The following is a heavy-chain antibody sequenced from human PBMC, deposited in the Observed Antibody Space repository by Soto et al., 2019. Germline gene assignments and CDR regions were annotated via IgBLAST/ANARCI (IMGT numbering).Heavy chain of an antibody. J-gene: IGHJ4*02. D-gene: IGHD4-17*01. V-gene: IGHV2-5*02. CDR2: IYWDDDQ. CDR3: AHAGDYDLLSFDH. Sequence: QITLKESGPPPVRPAQTLTLTCAFSGFSLTTTSMGVAWIRQPPGKALEWLALIYWDDDQRYSPSLKDRLTISKDTSRSRVVLTISNMNPEDTGTYFCAHAGDYDLLSFDHWGPGTLVTVSS. CDR1: GFSLTTTSMG.